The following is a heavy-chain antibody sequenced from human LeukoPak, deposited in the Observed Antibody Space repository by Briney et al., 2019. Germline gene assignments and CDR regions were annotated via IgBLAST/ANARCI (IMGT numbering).Heavy chain of an antibody. D-gene: IGHD1-26*01. Sequence: ASVKVSCKAYGGIFSSYAISWLRQVPGQGLEWMGRIIPNLDIVKYAQNFQGRVTISADKFTSTAYMELSGLRYEDTAVYYCADGNEDSGSYDPYYYYGMDVWGQGTTVTVSS. CDR3: ADGNEDSGSYDPYYYYGMDV. J-gene: IGHJ6*02. V-gene: IGHV1-69*04. CDR1: GGIFSSYA. CDR2: IIPNLDIV.